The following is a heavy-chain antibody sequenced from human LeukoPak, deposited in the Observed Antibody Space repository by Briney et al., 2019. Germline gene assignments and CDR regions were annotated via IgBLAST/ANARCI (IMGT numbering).Heavy chain of an antibody. D-gene: IGHD3-16*01. CDR3: ARIRYDDPEGYHYYGMDV. CDR1: GFIFSVYG. Sequence: PGRSLKLSCTASGFIFSVYGMHWVRQAPGKGLEWVAAIQSDGSKTYYADSLKGRFTISRDDSKNTVYLQMNSLRAEDTAVYYCARIRYDDPEGYHYYGMDVWGQGTTVTVSS. CDR2: IQSDGSKT. J-gene: IGHJ6*02. V-gene: IGHV3-33*01.